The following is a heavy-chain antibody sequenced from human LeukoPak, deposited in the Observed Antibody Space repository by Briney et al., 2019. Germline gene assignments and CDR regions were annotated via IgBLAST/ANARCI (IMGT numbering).Heavy chain of an antibody. CDR3: ARIVDTTMIISY. CDR1: GYTFTTYY. V-gene: IGHV1-46*03. J-gene: IGHJ4*02. CDR2: INPSGGNT. D-gene: IGHD5-18*01. Sequence: ASVKVSCKASGYTFTTYYMHWVRQAPGQGLEWMGMINPSGGNTSYPQKFQGRVTMTRDTSTSTVYMELGSLRSDDTAVYYCARIVDTTMIISYWGQGTLVTVSS.